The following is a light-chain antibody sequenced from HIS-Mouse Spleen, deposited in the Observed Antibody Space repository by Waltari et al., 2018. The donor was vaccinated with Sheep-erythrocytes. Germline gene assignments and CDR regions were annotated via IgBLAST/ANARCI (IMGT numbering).Light chain of an antibody. CDR1: QGISSA. CDR2: DAS. V-gene: IGKV1-13*02. J-gene: IGKJ5*01. CDR3: QQANSFPST. Sequence: AIQLTESPSSLSASAGDSVTLPCRASQGISSALALYQQQPGKATKLLLYDASSLVSGVTSRFSGGGFGTDVTLTISSRQPEDFATYYCQQANSFPSTFGQGTRLEIK.